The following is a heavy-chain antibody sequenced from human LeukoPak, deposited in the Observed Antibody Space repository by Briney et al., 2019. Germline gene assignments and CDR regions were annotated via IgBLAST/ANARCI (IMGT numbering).Heavy chain of an antibody. V-gene: IGHV3-7*01. J-gene: IGHJ4*02. CDR2: INQDGSEK. Sequence: GGSLRLSCAVSGFTFSSYWMSWVRQAPGKGLEWMASINQDGSEKYYVDSVKGRFTISRDNAKNSLYLQMNSLRAEDMAVYYCARGVFSLDYWGQGTLVTVSS. CDR1: GFTFSSYW. D-gene: IGHD6-13*01. CDR3: ARGVFSLDY.